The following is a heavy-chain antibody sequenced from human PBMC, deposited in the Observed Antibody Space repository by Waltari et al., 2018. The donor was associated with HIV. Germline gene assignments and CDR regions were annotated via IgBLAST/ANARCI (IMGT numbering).Heavy chain of an antibody. CDR2: ISYDRSTK. V-gene: IGHV3-30*18. CDR3: AKDRAFFQVGYSII. Sequence: QVQLVASGGGVVQHGRSLRLSCAASGFTFNNHGIHWVRQAPGKGLEWVAVISYDRSTKDYAESVKGRFTISRDNAKKTVYLQMNSLRAEDTAVYYCAKDRAFFQVGYSIIWGQGTLVTVSS. CDR1: GFTFNNHG. J-gene: IGHJ4*02. D-gene: IGHD5-12*01.